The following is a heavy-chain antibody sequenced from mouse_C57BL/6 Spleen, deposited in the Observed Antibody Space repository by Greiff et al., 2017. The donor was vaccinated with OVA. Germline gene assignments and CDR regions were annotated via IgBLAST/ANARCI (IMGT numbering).Heavy chain of an antibody. J-gene: IGHJ3*01. CDR2: ISSGGSYT. CDR3: ARHAAQVACFAY. D-gene: IGHD3-2*02. CDR1: GFTFSSYG. Sequence: EVKLVESGGDLVKPGGSLKLSCAASGFTFSSYGMSWVRQTPEKRLEWVATISSGGSYTYYPDSVKGRFTISRNNAKNTLYLQMSNLKSEDTAIDYCARHAAQVACFAYWGQGTLVTVSA. V-gene: IGHV5-6*01.